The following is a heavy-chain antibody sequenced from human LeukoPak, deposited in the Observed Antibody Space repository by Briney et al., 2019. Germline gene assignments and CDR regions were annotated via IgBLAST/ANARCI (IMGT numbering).Heavy chain of an antibody. D-gene: IGHD4-11*01. Sequence: QPGGSLRLSCSASGFTFSSNPVNWVSQAPGKGLEWVSYISSGSTTIYYADSVKGRITISRDNAKSSLYLQMNSLRAEDTAVYYCARAQTNWGQGTLVTVSS. CDR1: GFTFSSNP. J-gene: IGHJ4*02. CDR2: ISSGSTTI. CDR3: ARAQTN. V-gene: IGHV3-48*01.